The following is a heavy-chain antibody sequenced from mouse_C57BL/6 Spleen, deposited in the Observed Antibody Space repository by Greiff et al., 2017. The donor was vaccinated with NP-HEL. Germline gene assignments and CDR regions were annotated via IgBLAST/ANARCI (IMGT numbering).Heavy chain of an antibody. CDR1: GSTFTSYG. Sequence: QLRLRQLGAELVLLGASVKLSGKASGSTFTSYGMHWVKQRPGQGLEWIGEIDPSDSYTNYNQKFKGKSTLTVDKSSSTAYMQLSSLTSEDSAVYYCASLPGGFAYWGQGTLVTVSA. CDR3: ASLPGGFAY. D-gene: IGHD1-2*01. V-gene: IGHV1-69*01. J-gene: IGHJ3*01. CDR2: IDPSDSYT.